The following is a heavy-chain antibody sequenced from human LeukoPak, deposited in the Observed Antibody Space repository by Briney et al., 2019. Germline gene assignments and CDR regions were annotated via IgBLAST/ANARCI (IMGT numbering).Heavy chain of an antibody. CDR3: ARDSSN. CDR2: IYSGGST. D-gene: IGHD6-6*01. CDR1: GFTVSSNY. J-gene: IGHJ1*01. V-gene: IGHV3-53*04. Sequence: GGSLRLSCAAAGFTVSSNYMSWVRQAPGKGLEWVSFIYSGGSTYYADSVKGRFTISRRNSKNTLYLQMNSLRAEDTAVYYCARDSSNWGQGTLVTVSS.